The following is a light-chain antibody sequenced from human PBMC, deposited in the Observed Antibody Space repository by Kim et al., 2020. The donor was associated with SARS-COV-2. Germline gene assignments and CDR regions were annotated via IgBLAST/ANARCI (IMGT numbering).Light chain of an antibody. CDR1: QSVSTSY. V-gene: IGKV3-20*01. J-gene: IGKJ2*01. Sequence: SLSPGERATLSGRASQSVSTSYLTWFQQKPGLAPRLLIYGTSNRATGIPARFSGSGSGTDFTLTISRLEPEDFAVYYCQHYGSSHTFAQGTKLEI. CDR2: GTS. CDR3: QHYGSSHT.